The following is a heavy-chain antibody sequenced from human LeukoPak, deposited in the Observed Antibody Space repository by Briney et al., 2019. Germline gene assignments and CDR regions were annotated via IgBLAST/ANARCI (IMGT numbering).Heavy chain of an antibody. CDR2: IHYTGST. CDR1: GGSFSGYY. Sequence: PSETLSLTCAVYGGSFSGYYWSWIRQSPGKGLECIGYIHYTGSTNYNPSLKSRVTISVDTSKSQFSLKLSSVTAADTAIYYCARGGYYGSGNDFRFDPWGQGTLVTVSS. D-gene: IGHD3-10*01. V-gene: IGHV4-59*01. CDR3: ARGGYYGSGNDFRFDP. J-gene: IGHJ5*02.